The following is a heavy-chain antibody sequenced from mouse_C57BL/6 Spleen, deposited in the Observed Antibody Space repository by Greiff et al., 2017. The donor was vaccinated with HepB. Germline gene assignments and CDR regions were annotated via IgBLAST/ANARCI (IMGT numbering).Heavy chain of an antibody. CDR1: GFSLTSYG. Sequence: QVQLQQSGPGLVAPSQSLSITCTVSGFSLTSYGVHWVRQPPGKGLEWLVVIWSDGSTTYNSALKSRLSISKDNSKSQVFLKMNSLQTDDTAMYYCARHPLTSHAMDYWGQGTSVTVSS. CDR3: ARHPLTSHAMDY. J-gene: IGHJ4*01. V-gene: IGHV2-6-1*01. CDR2: IWSDGST.